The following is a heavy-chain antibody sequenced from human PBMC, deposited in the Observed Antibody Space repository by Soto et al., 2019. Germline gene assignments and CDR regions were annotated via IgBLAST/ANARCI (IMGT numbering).Heavy chain of an antibody. CDR1: GFTFSNAW. CDR3: TTAGLGGLRFLEWLLGSEGAIDI. J-gene: IGHJ3*02. Sequence: EVQLVESGGGLVKPGGSLRLSCAASGFTFSNAWMSWVRQAPGKGLEWVGRIKSKTDGGTTDYAAPVKGRSTIPRDDSKNAPYLQMNSLKTEDTAVYYCTTAGLGGLRFLEWLLGSEGAIDIWGQGTMVTVSS. CDR2: IKSKTDGGTT. V-gene: IGHV3-15*01. D-gene: IGHD3-3*01.